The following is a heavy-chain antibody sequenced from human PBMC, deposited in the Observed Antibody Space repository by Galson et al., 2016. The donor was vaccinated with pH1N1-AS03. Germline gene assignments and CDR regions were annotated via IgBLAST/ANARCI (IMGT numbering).Heavy chain of an antibody. CDR2: IRRDGAT. CDR1: GFTFDYYA. CDR3: LRDMGTTTAASGF. Sequence: SLRLSCAATGFTFDYYAMHWIRQRPGKGLEWVSGIRRDGATGYADSVQGRFTISRDQANTSLYLQMTSLKIEDAALYYCLRDMGTTTAASGFWGQGILVTVSS. V-gene: IGHV3-9*01. D-gene: IGHD1/OR15-1a*01. J-gene: IGHJ4*02.